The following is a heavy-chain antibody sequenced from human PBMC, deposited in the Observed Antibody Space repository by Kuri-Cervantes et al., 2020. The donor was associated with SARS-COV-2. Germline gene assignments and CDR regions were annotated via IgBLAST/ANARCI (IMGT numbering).Heavy chain of an antibody. V-gene: IGHV4-39*07. Sequence: SETLSLTCTVSGGSISSSSYYWGWIRQPPGKGLEWIGSIYYSGSTYYNPSLKSRVTISVDRSKNQFSLKLSSVTAADTAVYYCAREKGDCSSTSCSDISFDYWGQGTLVTVSS. CDR2: IYYSGST. D-gene: IGHD2-2*01. CDR3: AREKGDCSSTSCSDISFDY. CDR1: GGSISSSSYY. J-gene: IGHJ4*02.